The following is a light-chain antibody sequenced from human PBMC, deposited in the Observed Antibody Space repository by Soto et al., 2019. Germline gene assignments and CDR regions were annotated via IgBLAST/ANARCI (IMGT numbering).Light chain of an antibody. CDR3: QQYYDYPWT. CDR1: QSVSTR. CDR2: DAS. J-gene: IGKJ1*01. V-gene: IGKV1-5*01. Sequence: DIQMTQSPFTLSASVGDRVTITCRASQSVSTRLAWHQQKPGKAPKVLIYDASNLETGVPSRFSGSGSGREFTLTISSLQPDDFATYYCQQYYDYPWTFGPGTKVEIK.